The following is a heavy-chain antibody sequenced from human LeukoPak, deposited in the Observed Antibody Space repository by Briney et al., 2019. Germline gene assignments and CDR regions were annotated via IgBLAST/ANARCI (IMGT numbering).Heavy chain of an antibody. V-gene: IGHV4-59*02. CDR3: APGNSGYYFV. D-gene: IGHD3-22*01. Sequence: GSLRLSCAASGFTVSSNYMSWVRQPPGKGLEWVASISYSGRTYYKPSLKSRVTISVDTSKNQFSLKLNSVTAADTAVYYCAPGNSGYYFVWGQGTLVTVSS. J-gene: IGHJ4*02. CDR1: GFTVSSNY. CDR2: ISYSGRT.